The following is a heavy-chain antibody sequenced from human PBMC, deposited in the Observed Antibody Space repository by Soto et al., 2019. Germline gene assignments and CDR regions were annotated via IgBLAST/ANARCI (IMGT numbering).Heavy chain of an antibody. CDR3: ARLVATTPYYYYYYMDV. Sequence: GGSLRLSCAASGFTVSSNYMSWVRQAPGKGLEWVSVIYSGGSTYYADSVKGRFTISRDNSKNTLYPQMNSLRAEDTAVYYCARLVATTPYYYYYYMDVWGKGTTVTVSS. J-gene: IGHJ6*03. CDR1: GFTVSSNY. D-gene: IGHD5-12*01. V-gene: IGHV3-66*04. CDR2: IYSGGST.